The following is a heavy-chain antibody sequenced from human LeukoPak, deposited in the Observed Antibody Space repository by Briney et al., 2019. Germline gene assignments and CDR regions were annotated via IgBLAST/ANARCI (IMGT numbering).Heavy chain of an antibody. D-gene: IGHD3-10*01. CDR3: ARGSKDYGSGSLFDY. J-gene: IGHJ4*02. CDR2: IKQDGNEK. CDR1: GFRFNTFW. Sequence: GGSLRLSCAASGFRFNTFWMSWVRQAPGKGLEWVANIKQDGNEKYYADSVKGRFTISRDNAKNSLYLQMNSLRAEDTAVYYCARGSKDYGSGSLFDYWGQGTLVTVSS. V-gene: IGHV3-7*03.